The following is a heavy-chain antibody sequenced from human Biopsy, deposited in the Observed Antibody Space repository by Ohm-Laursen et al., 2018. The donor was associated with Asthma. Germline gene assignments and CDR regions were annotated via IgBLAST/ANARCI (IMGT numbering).Heavy chain of an antibody. CDR1: GYTFINYA. D-gene: IGHD3-9*01. Sequence: GPSVNASRKVSGYTFINYAIHSVRQAPGQRLEWMGWINAGNGNTKYSQKFQGRVTISRDTSASTAYMDLSSLRSEDTAVYYCARTYYDFLTGQVNDAFAMWGQGTMVTVSS. J-gene: IGHJ3*02. CDR3: ARTYYDFLTGQVNDAFAM. CDR2: INAGNGNT. V-gene: IGHV1-3*01.